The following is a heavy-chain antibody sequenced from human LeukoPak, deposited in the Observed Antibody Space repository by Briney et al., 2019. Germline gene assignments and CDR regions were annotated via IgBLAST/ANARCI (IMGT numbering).Heavy chain of an antibody. J-gene: IGHJ4*02. CDR1: GFTFSSYS. Sequence: GGSLRLSCAASGFTFSSYSMNWVRQAPGKGLEWVSSISSSSSTIYYADSVKGRFTISRDNAKNSLYPQMNTLRAEDTAVYYCARDRHKYNYDSGGYPPYWGQGTLVTVSS. D-gene: IGHD3-22*01. V-gene: IGHV3-48*01. CDR2: ISSSSSTI. CDR3: ARDRHKYNYDSGGYPPY.